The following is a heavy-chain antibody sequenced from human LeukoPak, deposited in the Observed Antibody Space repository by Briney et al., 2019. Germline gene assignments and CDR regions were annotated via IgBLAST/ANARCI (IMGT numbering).Heavy chain of an antibody. Sequence: SETLSLTCAVYGGSFSGYYWSWIRQPPGKGLEWIGEINHSGSTNYNPSLKSRVNISVDTSKNQFSLKLSSVTAADTAVYYCARDRVNNWFDPWGQGTLVIVSS. D-gene: IGHD3-10*01. CDR2: INHSGST. CDR1: GGSFSGYY. V-gene: IGHV4-34*01. CDR3: ARDRVNNWFDP. J-gene: IGHJ5*02.